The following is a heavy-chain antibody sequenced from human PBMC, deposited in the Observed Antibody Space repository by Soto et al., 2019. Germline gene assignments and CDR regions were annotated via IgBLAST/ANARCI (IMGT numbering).Heavy chain of an antibody. J-gene: IGHJ4*02. CDR2: IYYSGST. V-gene: IGHV4-59*08. Sequence: TSETLSLTCTVSGGSISSYYWSWIRQPPGKGLEWIGYIYYSGSTNYNPSLKSRVTISVDTSKNQFSLKLSSVTAADTAVYYCARRTYSGRLDYWGQGTLVTVS. D-gene: IGHD1-26*01. CDR3: ARRTYSGRLDY. CDR1: GGSISSYY.